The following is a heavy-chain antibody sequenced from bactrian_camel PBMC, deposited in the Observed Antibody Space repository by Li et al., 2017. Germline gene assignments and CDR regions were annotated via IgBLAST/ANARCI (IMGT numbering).Heavy chain of an antibody. D-gene: IGHD2*01. CDR3: AAQGGSWDSCLKAAYTY. V-gene: IGHV3S53*01. J-gene: IGHJ4*01. CDR1: GNNIRTYF. Sequence: HVQLVESGGGSVQAGGSLKLSCVASGNNIRTYFVGWFRQAPGKECEGIAIMDSIGSETYADSVKGRVTISKDNAKNTLYLQMNSLKPEDTAMYYRAAQGGSWDSCLKAAYTYWGQGTQVTVS. CDR2: MDSIGSE.